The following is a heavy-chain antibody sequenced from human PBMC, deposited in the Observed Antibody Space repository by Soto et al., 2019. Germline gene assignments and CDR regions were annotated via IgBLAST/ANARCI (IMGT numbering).Heavy chain of an antibody. J-gene: IGHJ6*02. CDR1: GLTFSDYY. Sequence: GGSLRLSCAASGLTFSDYYMSWIRQAPGKGLEWVSYISSSGSTIYYADSVKGRFTISRDNAKNSLYLQMNSLRAEDTAVYYCSSWRRYYYGMDVWGQGTTVTVSS. CDR3: SSWRRYYYGMDV. D-gene: IGHD3-3*01. V-gene: IGHV3-11*01. CDR2: ISSSGSTI.